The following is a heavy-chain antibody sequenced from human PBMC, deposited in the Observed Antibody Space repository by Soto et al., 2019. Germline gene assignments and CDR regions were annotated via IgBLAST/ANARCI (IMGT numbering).Heavy chain of an antibody. J-gene: IGHJ4*02. CDR1: GDYISSGYY. CDR3: ARHPRPPDYSFDY. CDR2: IYHSGTT. D-gene: IGHD4-4*01. Sequence: PSETLSLTCAVSGDYISSGYYWAWIRQPPGKGQEWIGSIYHSGTTYYNPSLESRVTISVDTSKNQFSLKMSSVTAADTAVYYCARHPRPPDYSFDYWGQGTLVTVSS. V-gene: IGHV4-38-2*01.